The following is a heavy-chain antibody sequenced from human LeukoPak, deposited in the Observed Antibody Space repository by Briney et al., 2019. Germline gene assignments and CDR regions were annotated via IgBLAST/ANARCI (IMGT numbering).Heavy chain of an antibody. CDR3: ASVRRGFGESSKYYSYYYMDV. D-gene: IGHD3-10*01. V-gene: IGHV4-39*01. CDR2: VYYSGST. J-gene: IGHJ6*03. Sequence: SETLSLTCTVSGGSISSSSYYWGWIRQPPGKGLDWIGNVYYSGSTYYNPSLKSRVTISVDTSKNQFSLKLSAVTAADTAVYFCASVRRGFGESSKYYSYYYMDVWGNGTTVTISS. CDR1: GGSISSSSYY.